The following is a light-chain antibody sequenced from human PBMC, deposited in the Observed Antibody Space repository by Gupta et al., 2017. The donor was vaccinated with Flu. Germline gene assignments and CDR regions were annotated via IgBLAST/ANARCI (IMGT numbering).Light chain of an antibody. CDR2: GGS. CDR1: RSVESNY. Sequence: GTLAVSAGEWASPCGRARRSVESNYLAWYQQKPGQTPSLLIYGGSSRATGVPDRFSGSGSGTDFTLKISRLETEDVAVYYCRQEGKTPWTFGQGTKVEIK. CDR3: RQEGKTPWT. V-gene: IGKV3-20*01. J-gene: IGKJ1*01.